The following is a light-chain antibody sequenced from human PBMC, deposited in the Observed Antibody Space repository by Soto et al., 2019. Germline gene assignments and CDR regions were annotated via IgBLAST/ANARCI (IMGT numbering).Light chain of an antibody. CDR3: CSYAGRSTLV. Sequence: QSVLTQPASVSGSPGQSITISCTGSSVDVGSYNLVSWHQQYPGKAPKLMIYEGSKRPSGVSNRFSGSKSGNTASLTISGLQAEDDADYYCCSYAGRSTLVFGGGTKLSVL. J-gene: IGLJ3*02. CDR1: SVDVGSYNL. V-gene: IGLV2-23*01. CDR2: EGS.